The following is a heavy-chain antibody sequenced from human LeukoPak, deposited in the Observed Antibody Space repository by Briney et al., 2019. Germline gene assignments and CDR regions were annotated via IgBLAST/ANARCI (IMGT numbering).Heavy chain of an antibody. CDR1: GFPFSSYW. J-gene: IGHJ4*02. V-gene: IGHV3-74*03. Sequence: GGSLRLSCEPSGFPFSSYWMLWIRQAPGKGLVWVSRISGDGTIKTYADFVRGRFTISRDNTKNILYLQMNSLRVEDTAIYFCSRSQFDYWGQGVLVTVSS. CDR2: ISGDGTIK. CDR3: SRSQFDY.